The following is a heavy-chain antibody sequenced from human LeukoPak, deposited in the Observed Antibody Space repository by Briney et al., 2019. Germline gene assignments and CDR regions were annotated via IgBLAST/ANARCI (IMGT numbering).Heavy chain of an antibody. V-gene: IGHV3-74*01. Sequence: GGSLRLSCAASGFTFRAYWMHWVRQAPGKGLDWVSRVDSDGTGTIYADAVQGRFTISRDNVKNSVTLQIDSLRVEDTAVYYCARGGVDHGYDVWGQGTMVIVSS. J-gene: IGHJ3*01. CDR1: GFTFRAYW. CDR2: VDSDGTGT. CDR3: ARGGVDHGYDV. D-gene: IGHD2-15*01.